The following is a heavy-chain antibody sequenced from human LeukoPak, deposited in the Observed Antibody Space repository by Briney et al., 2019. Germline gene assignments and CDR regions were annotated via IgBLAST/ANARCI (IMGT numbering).Heavy chain of an antibody. J-gene: IGHJ3*02. D-gene: IGHD2-2*01. Sequence: GASVTVSCKASGYTFTRYGISWVRQAPGQGLEWMGWISAYNGNTNYAQKLQGRVTMTADTSTSTAYMELRSLRSDDTAVYYCAQGYQLLTGVAFGIWGQGTMVTVSS. V-gene: IGHV1-18*01. CDR1: GYTFTRYG. CDR3: AQGYQLLTGVAFGI. CDR2: ISAYNGNT.